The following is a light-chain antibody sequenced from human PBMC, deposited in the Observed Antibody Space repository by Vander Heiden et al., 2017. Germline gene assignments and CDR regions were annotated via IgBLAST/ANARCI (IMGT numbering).Light chain of an antibody. CDR2: AAS. CDR1: QGISNY. J-gene: IGKJ3*01. CDR3: QQYNSVPPRVT. V-gene: IGKV1-27*01. Sequence: DIQMTQSPSSLSASVGDRVTITCRASQGISNYLAWYQQKPGKVPKRLIYAASTLQSGVPSRFSSSGSGTDFTLTISSLRPEDVATYYCQQYNSVPPRVTFGPGTKLDIK.